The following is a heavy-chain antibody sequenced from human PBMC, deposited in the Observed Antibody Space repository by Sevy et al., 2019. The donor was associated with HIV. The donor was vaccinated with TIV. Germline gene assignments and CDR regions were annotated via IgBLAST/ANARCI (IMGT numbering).Heavy chain of an antibody. CDR3: TRRDSSGYYYFDY. CDR1: GFTFSDYY. Sequence: SGSLRLSCVASGFTFSDYYMSWIRQAPGKGLEWVSYINPTGNTIYYADSVRGRFTISRDNAENSLYLHMNSLRAEDTAVYYSTRRDSSGYYYFDYWGQGTLVNVSS. J-gene: IGHJ4*02. D-gene: IGHD3-22*01. CDR2: INPTGNTI. V-gene: IGHV3-11*01.